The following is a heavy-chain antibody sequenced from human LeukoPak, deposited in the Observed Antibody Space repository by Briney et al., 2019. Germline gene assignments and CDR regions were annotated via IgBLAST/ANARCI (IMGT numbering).Heavy chain of an antibody. D-gene: IGHD2-2*01. V-gene: IGHV1-69*13. Sequence: SVTVSCKASGGTFSSYAISWVRQAPGQGIEWMGGIIPIFGTANYAQKFQGRVTITADESTSTAYMELSSLRSEDTAVYYCARTSCSEGPRCWFDPWGQGTLVTVSS. J-gene: IGHJ5*02. CDR1: GGTFSSYA. CDR2: IIPIFGTA. CDR3: ARTSCSEGPRCWFDP.